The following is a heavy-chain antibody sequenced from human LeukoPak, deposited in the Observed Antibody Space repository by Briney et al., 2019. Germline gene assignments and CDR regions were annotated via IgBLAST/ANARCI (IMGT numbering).Heavy chain of an antibody. D-gene: IGHD5-18*01. CDR1: GFTFSSYW. CDR3: ARSYGYSYGYSRFDY. CDR2: IKQDGSEK. V-gene: IGHV3-7*01. Sequence: PGGSLRLSCAASGFTFSSYWMSWVRQAPGKGLEWVANIKQDGSEKYYVDSVKGRFTISRDNAKNSLYLQMNSLRAEDTAVYYCARSYGYSYGYSRFDYWGQGTLVTVSS. J-gene: IGHJ4*02.